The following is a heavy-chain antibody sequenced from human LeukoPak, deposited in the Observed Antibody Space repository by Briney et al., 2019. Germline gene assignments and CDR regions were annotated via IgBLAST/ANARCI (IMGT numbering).Heavy chain of an antibody. J-gene: IGHJ4*02. CDR1: GFTFRSYG. D-gene: IGHD3-3*01. CDR3: ARELPPLEKYYFDY. V-gene: IGHV3-33*01. CDR2: IWYDGSNK. Sequence: AGGSLRLSCAASGFTFRSYGMHWVRQAPGKGLQWMAVIWYDGSNKYYADSVKGRFTISRDNSKNTLSLQMNSLRAEDTAVYYCARELPPLEKYYFDYWGQGTLVTVSS.